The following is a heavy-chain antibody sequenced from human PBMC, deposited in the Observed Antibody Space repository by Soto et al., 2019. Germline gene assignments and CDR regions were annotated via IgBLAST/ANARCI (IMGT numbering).Heavy chain of an antibody. J-gene: IGHJ6*03. CDR3: ARDRISPGHYYDYCMDV. CDR1: GGTFSSYT. D-gene: IGHD2-15*01. Sequence: QVQLVQSGAEVKKPGSSVKVSCKASGGTFSSYTISWVRQAPGQGLEWMGRIIPILGIAKYAQKFKGRVTITEDKSTSTAYMEQSSLRSEDTAVYYCARDRISPGHYYDYCMDVWGKGTTVTVSS. CDR2: IIPILGIA. V-gene: IGHV1-69*08.